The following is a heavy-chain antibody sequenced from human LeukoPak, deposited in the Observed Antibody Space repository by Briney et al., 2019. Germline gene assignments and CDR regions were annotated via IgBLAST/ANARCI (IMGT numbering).Heavy chain of an antibody. D-gene: IGHD2/OR15-2a*01. J-gene: IGHJ3*02. CDR3: ARPNSMAYYSFDI. V-gene: IGHV4-39*01. CDR2: IYYTGTT. Sequence: SETLSLTCTVSGGSIGSSSYYWAWIRQPPGKGLEWIASIYYTGTTYYSPSLKGRGTISVDRPKNQFSLKLNSVTAADTAVYYCARPNSMAYYSFDIWGQGTMVTVSS. CDR1: GGSIGSSSYY.